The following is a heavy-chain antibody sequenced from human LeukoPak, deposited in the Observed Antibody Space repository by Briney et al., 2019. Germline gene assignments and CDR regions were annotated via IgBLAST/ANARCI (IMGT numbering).Heavy chain of an antibody. CDR3: AKDPEYFHH. CDR2: IYYSGST. Sequence: SETLSLTCAVSGGSISSSYWRWIRQPPGRGLEWIGYIYYSGSTNYNPSLKSRVTISVDTSKNQFSLKLSSVTAADTAVYYCAKDPEYFHHWGQGTLVTVSS. V-gene: IGHV4-59*01. J-gene: IGHJ1*01. CDR1: GGSISSSY.